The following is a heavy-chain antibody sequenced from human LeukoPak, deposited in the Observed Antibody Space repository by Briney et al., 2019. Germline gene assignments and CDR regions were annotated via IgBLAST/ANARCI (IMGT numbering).Heavy chain of an antibody. Sequence: GGSLRLSCAASGFPFSDYYMSWIRQAPGQGLEWVSYISSSGSTIYYADSVKGRFTISRDNAKNSLYLQMNSLRAEDTGVYYCARGGYSSGWFTFDYWGQGTLVTVSS. D-gene: IGHD6-19*01. CDR2: ISSSGSTI. CDR1: GFPFSDYY. J-gene: IGHJ4*02. V-gene: IGHV3-11*04. CDR3: ARGGYSSGWFTFDY.